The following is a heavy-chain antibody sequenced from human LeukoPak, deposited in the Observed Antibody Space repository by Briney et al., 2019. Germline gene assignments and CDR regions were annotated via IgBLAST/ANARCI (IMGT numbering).Heavy chain of an antibody. V-gene: IGHV4-59*01. Sequence: SETLSLTCTVSGGSISSYYWSWIRQPPGKGLEWIGYIYYSGSTNYNPSLKSRVTISIDTSKTQLSLNLRSVTAADTAVYYCARVAGYCAGTTCYAFYFDYWGQGALVTVSS. CDR3: ARVAGYCAGTTCYAFYFDY. D-gene: IGHD2-2*01. CDR2: IYYSGST. CDR1: GGSISSYY. J-gene: IGHJ4*02.